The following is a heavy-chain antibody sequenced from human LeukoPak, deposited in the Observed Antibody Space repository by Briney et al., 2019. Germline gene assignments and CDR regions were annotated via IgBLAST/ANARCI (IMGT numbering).Heavy chain of an antibody. J-gene: IGHJ4*02. D-gene: IGHD3-22*01. Sequence: ASVKVSCKASEYTFSDYYIHWVRQAPGQGLEWMGRINPNSGGTKYAQKFHGRVTMTRDTSISTAYMELSRLRGDDTAVYYCARAVDPHRYDSSGFDQWGQGTLVTVSS. V-gene: IGHV1-2*06. CDR1: EYTFSDYY. CDR3: ARAVDPHRYDSSGFDQ. CDR2: INPNSGGT.